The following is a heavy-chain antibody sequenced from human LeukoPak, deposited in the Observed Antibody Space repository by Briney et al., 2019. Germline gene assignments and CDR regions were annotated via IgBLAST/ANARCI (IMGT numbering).Heavy chain of an antibody. J-gene: IGHJ6*03. D-gene: IGHD6-13*01. Sequence: PGGSLRLSCAASGFTFSSYGMSWVRQAPGKGLEWVSAISGSGGSTYYADSVKGRFTISRDNAKNSLYLQMNSLRAEDTAVYYCARDGALAAAGTLTYYYYMDVWGKGTTVTVSS. V-gene: IGHV3-23*01. CDR3: ARDGALAAAGTLTYYYYMDV. CDR1: GFTFSSYG. CDR2: ISGSGGST.